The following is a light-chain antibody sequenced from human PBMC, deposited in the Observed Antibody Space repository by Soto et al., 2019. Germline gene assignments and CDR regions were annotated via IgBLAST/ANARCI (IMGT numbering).Light chain of an antibody. Sequence: EIVLTQSPGTLSLSPGERATLSCGASQSVRNSLLAWYQQKPGQPPRLLIYDASTRATATPERFSGSGSGTDFTLTISRLEPEDFAVYYCHQYDSIVQTFGQGTKVDNK. V-gene: IGKV3-20*01. CDR2: DAS. CDR3: HQYDSIVQT. CDR1: QSVRNSL. J-gene: IGKJ1*01.